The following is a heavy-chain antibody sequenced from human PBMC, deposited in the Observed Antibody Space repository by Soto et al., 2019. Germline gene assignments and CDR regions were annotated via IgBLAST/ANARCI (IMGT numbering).Heavy chain of an antibody. CDR3: ARGCLSSSRYYFDY. CDR2: IYYSGST. Sequence: LSVTCTVSGGSISRGGYYWSWIRQHPGKGLEWIGYIYYSGSTYYNPSLKSRVTISVDTSKNQSSLKLSSVTASDTAVYYCARGCLSSSRYYFDYVGQETLVNVSS. V-gene: IGHV4-31*03. CDR1: GGSISRGGYY. J-gene: IGHJ4*01. D-gene: IGHD6-13*01.